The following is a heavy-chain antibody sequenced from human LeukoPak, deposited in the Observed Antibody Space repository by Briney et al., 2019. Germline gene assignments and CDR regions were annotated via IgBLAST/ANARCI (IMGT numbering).Heavy chain of an antibody. D-gene: IGHD1-26*01. V-gene: IGHV3-64*01. CDR3: ARGDSGSHLDY. J-gene: IGHJ4*02. CDR1: GFTFSSYA. Sequence: GGSLRLSCVASGFTFSSYAMHWVRQAPGKGLEYVSAISNSGGSTYYANSVKGRFTISRDNSKNTLSLQMGSLRAEDKAVYYCARGDSGSHLDYWGQGSLVTVSS. CDR2: ISNSGGST.